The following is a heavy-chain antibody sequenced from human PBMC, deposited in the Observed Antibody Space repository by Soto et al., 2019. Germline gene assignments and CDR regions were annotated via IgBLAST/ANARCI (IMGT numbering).Heavy chain of an antibody. CDR1: ADGVASNSPA. CDR3: TTGATRGRYVNYYYGSEG. Sequence: SQTLSLTCVISADGVASNSPAWNWIRRSPSRGLVWLGRTYYRSKWYTVYAESVESRITINPDKSKNQASLRLKSVTTDNTAAYYCTTGATRGRYVNYYYGSEGWGQGTTVTVSS. D-gene: IGHD3-9*01. V-gene: IGHV6-1*01. CDR2: TYYRSKWYT. J-gene: IGHJ6*01.